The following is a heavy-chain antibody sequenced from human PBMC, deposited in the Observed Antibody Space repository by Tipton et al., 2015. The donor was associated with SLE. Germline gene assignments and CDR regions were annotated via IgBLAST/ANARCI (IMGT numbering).Heavy chain of an antibody. CDR3: AGDSSGSYYDRGGYYQLANRHFDL. J-gene: IGHJ4*02. D-gene: IGHD3-22*01. V-gene: IGHV4-39*07. Sequence: TLSLTCTVSGGSISESTYSWDWIRQAPGRGLEWIGSMYFSGNTYYNPFLRSRVTISLDTSRSQFSLRLSSVTAADTAVYYCAGDSSGSYYDRGGYYQLANRHFDLWGRGILVSVSS. CDR2: MYFSGNT. CDR1: GGSISESTYS.